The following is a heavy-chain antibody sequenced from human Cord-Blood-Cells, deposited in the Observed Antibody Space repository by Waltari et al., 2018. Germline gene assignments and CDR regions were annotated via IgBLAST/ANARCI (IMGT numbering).Heavy chain of an antibody. V-gene: IGHV1-8*01. D-gene: IGHD6-6*01. CDR2: RNPNRGNT. J-gene: IGHJ5*02. CDR3: ARSGVIAARRGVPNWFDP. Sequence: QVQLVQSGAEVKKPGASVKVSCKASGYTFTSYDINWVRQATGQGLEWMGWRNPNRGNTGYAQKFQGRVTMTRNTSISTAYMELSSLRSEDTAVYYCARSGVIAARRGVPNWFDPWGQGTLVTVSS. CDR1: GYTFTSYD.